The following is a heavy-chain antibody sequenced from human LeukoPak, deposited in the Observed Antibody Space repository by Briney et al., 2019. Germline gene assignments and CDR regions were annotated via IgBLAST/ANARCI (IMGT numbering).Heavy chain of an antibody. D-gene: IGHD2-2*01. CDR2: FSGSGGST. J-gene: IGHJ4*02. V-gene: IGHV3-23*01. CDR1: GFTFSSYA. Sequence: PGGSLRLSCAASGFTFSSYAMSWVRQAPGKGLECISGFSGSGGSTYYADSVKGRFTISRDNSKNTLYLQMNSLSAEDTAVYYCATRYQGYWGQGTLVTVSS. CDR3: ATRYQGY.